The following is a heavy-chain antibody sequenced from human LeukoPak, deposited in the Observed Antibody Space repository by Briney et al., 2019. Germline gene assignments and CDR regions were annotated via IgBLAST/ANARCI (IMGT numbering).Heavy chain of an antibody. CDR3: ARDLYSGSYYD. D-gene: IGHD1-26*01. J-gene: IGHJ4*02. CDR2: INAGNGNT. CDR1: GYTFSRYG. V-gene: IGHV1-3*01. Sequence: ASVKVSCKASGYTFSRYGISWVRQAPGQRLEWMGWINAGNGNTKYSQKFQGRVTITRDTSASTAYMELSSLRSEDTAVYYCARDLYSGSYYDWGQGTLVTVSS.